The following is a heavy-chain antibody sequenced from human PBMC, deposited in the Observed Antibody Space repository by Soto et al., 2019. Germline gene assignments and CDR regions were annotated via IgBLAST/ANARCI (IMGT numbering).Heavy chain of an antibody. CDR1: GFTFTSYA. CDR2: ISGSGGST. J-gene: IGHJ4*02. D-gene: IGHD4-4*01. CDR3: TTDLPTLIPQVDS. V-gene: IGHV3-23*01. Sequence: PGGSLRLSSAASGFTFTSYAMNWVRQAPGKGLEWVSAISGSGGSTYYADSVKGRFTISRDNSKNTVYLQMNSLKTEDTGVYFCTTDLPTLIPQVDSWGQGTLVTVSS.